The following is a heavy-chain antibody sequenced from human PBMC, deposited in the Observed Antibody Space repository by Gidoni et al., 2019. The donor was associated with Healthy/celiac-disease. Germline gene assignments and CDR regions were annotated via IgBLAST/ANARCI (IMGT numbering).Heavy chain of an antibody. V-gene: IGHV3-48*02. CDR1: GFTFSSYS. J-gene: IGHJ4*02. Sequence: EVQLVESGGGLVQPGGSLRLSCAASGFTFSSYSMNWVRQAPGKGLEWVSYISSSSSTIYYADSVKGRFNISRDNAKNSLYLQMNSLRDEDTAVYYCARGVTMIVVVPPPPDYWGQGTLVTVSS. CDR3: ARGVTMIVVVPPPPDY. D-gene: IGHD3-22*01. CDR2: ISSSSSTI.